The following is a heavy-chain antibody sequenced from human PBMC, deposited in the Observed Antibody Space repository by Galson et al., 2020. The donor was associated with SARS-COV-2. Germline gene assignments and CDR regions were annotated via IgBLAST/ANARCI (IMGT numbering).Heavy chain of an antibody. CDR2: ISYDGSKK. Sequence: GASLKISCAASGFTFSSYAMHWVRQAPGKGLEWVAVISYDGSKKYYADSVKGRFTISRDNSKNTLYLQMNSLRAEDTAVYYCAADSNYGDYDYYYGMDVWGQGTTVTVCS. V-gene: IGHV3-30-3*01. CDR1: GFTFSSYA. J-gene: IGHJ6*02. D-gene: IGHD4-4*01. CDR3: AADSNYGDYDYYYGMDV.